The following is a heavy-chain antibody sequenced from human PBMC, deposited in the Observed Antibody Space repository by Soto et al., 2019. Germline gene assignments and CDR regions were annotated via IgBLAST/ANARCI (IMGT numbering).Heavy chain of an antibody. CDR2: VYYSGST. CDR3: ARGGRSAYYYYMGV. J-gene: IGHJ6*03. V-gene: IGHV4-59*01. Sequence: ASETLSLTCTVSGGSISTYYRSWVRQPPGKGLEWIGYVYYSGSTSYNPSLKSRVTISVDTSKNQFSLKLTSVTAADTAMYYCARGGRSAYYYYMGVWGKGTTVTVSS. CDR1: GGSISTYY.